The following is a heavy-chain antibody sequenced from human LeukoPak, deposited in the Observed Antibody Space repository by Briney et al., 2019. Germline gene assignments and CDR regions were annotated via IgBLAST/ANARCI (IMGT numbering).Heavy chain of an antibody. V-gene: IGHV4-61*02. CDR2: IYSSGST. CDR3: ARERRYARDAFDI. J-gene: IGHJ3*02. D-gene: IGHD2-8*01. CDR1: GGSITSSSYY. Sequence: SQTLSLTCTVSGGSITSSSYYWNWIRQPAGKGLEWIGRIYSSGSTNYNPSLKSRVTISVDTSKNQFSLKLSSVTAADTAVYYCARERRYARDAFDIWGQGTMVTVSS.